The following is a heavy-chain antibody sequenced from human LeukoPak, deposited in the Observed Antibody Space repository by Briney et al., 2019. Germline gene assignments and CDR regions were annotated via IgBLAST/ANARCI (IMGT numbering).Heavy chain of an antibody. CDR1: GDSVSSNSAT. V-gene: IGHV6-1*01. J-gene: IGHJ4*02. CDR3: ASGHNFDY. Sequence: SQTLSLTCAISGDSVSSNSATWNWIRQSPSRGLEWLGRTYYRSKWYNEYAISVKSRMTISPDTSKNQFSLQLNSVTPDDTAVYYCASGHNFDYWGQGTLVTVSS. CDR2: TYYRSKWYN.